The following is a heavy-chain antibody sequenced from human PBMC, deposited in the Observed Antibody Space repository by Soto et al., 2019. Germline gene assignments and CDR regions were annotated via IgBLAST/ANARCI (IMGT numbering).Heavy chain of an antibody. V-gene: IGHV4-59*08. Sequence: SETLSLTCTVSGGSISKNYWTWIRQPPGKGLEYIGYIYDSVSTNYYPSFKSRVVISVDTSKNQFSLKLSSVPAADTAVYYCARSRRSCPVHALDICCQGPMVPVSS. D-gene: IGHD1-26*01. CDR1: GGSISKNY. J-gene: IGHJ3*02. CDR3: ARSRRSCPVHALDI. CDR2: IYDSVST.